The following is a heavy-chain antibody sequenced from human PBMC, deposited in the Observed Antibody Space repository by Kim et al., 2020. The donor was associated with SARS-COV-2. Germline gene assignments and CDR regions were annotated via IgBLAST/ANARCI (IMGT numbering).Heavy chain of an antibody. J-gene: IGHJ4*02. CDR2: ISSSSSTI. CDR3: ARETDNYYGSGSLDY. D-gene: IGHD3-10*01. CDR1: GFTFSSYS. V-gene: IGHV3-48*02. Sequence: GGSLRLSCAASGFTFSSYSMNWVRQAPGKGLEWVSYISSSSSTIYYADSVKGRFTISRDNAKNSLYLQMNSLRDEDTAVYYCARETDNYYGSGSLDYWGQGTLVTVSS.